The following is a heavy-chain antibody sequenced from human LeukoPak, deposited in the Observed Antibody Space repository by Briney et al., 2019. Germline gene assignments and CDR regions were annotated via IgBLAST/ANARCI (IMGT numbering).Heavy chain of an antibody. CDR2: IGGGDT. CDR1: GFTVSSKY. Sequence: GGSLRLSCAASGFTVSSKYMSWVRQAPGKGLEWVSTIGGGDTYYADSVKGRFTISRDDSKSTLYLQMNSLRAADTAIYYCAKDAVTMNGLYDWFDAWGQGTLVTVSS. D-gene: IGHD6-19*01. CDR3: AKDAVTMNGLYDWFDA. V-gene: IGHV3-53*01. J-gene: IGHJ5*02.